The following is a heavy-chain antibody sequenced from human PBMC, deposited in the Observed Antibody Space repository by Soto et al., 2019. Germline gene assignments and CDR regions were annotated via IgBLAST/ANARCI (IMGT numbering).Heavy chain of an antibody. Sequence: ASVKVSCKASGYTFTSYDINWVRQATGQGLEWMGWMNPNSGNTGYAQKFQGRVTITRDTSASTAYMELSSLRSEDTAVYYCARVYTGYSSGWEPFDYWGQGTLVTVSS. CDR1: GYTFTSYD. D-gene: IGHD6-19*01. J-gene: IGHJ4*02. V-gene: IGHV1-8*01. CDR2: MNPNSGNT. CDR3: ARVYTGYSSGWEPFDY.